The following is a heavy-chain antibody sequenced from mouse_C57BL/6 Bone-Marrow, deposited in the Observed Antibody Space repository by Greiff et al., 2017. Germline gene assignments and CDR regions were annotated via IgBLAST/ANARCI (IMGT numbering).Heavy chain of an antibody. V-gene: IGHV1-15*01. CDR1: GYTFTDYE. CDR3: TRADYYGSSYVFAY. Sequence: VQLQQSGAELVRPGASVTLSCKASGYTFTDYEMHWVKQTPVHGLEWIGAIDPEAGGPAYNQKFKGTAILTADKSSSTAYMELRSLTSEDSAVYYCTRADYYGSSYVFAYWGQGTLVTVSA. CDR2: IDPEAGGP. D-gene: IGHD1-1*01. J-gene: IGHJ3*01.